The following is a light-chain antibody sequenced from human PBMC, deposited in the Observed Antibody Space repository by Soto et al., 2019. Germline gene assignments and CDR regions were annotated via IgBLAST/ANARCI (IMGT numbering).Light chain of an antibody. Sequence: QSALTQPASVSGSPGQAITISCTGTSSDVGDYNYVSWYQQHPGKAPKLRIFEVSDRPSGVFNRFSGSESGNTGYRTVSGLQDEEEAAYYCSSYTSSNTLVFGGGTKVPVL. CDR3: SSYTSSNTLV. CDR1: SSDVGDYNY. CDR2: EVS. J-gene: IGLJ2*01. V-gene: IGLV2-14*01.